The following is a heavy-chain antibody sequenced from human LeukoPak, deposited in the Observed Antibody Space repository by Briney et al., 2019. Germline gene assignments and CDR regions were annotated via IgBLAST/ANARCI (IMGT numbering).Heavy chain of an antibody. D-gene: IGHD3-3*01. Sequence: PGGSLRLSCAASGFTFSSYWMSWVRQAPGKGLEWVANIKQDGSEKYYVDSVKGRFTISRDNAKNSLYLQMNSLRAEDTAVYYCARDTIFGVSTIDYWGQGTLVTVSS. CDR2: IKQDGSEK. CDR1: GFTFSSYW. V-gene: IGHV3-7*01. CDR3: ARDTIFGVSTIDY. J-gene: IGHJ4*02.